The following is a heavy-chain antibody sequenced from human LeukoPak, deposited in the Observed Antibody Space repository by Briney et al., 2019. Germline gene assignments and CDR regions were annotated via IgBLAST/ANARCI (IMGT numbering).Heavy chain of an antibody. CDR2: ISPSADRT. CDR3: AIMHGYYDGSGYWVQ. J-gene: IGHJ4*02. Sequence: GGSLRLSCAASGFTLSSYAMSWVRQAPGKGLEWVSFISPSADRTSNADSVEGRFTISRDNPRNTPYLQMNSLRDEDTAVYYCAIMHGYYDGSGYWVQWGQGTLVTVSS. V-gene: IGHV3-23*01. D-gene: IGHD3-22*01. CDR1: GFTLSSYA.